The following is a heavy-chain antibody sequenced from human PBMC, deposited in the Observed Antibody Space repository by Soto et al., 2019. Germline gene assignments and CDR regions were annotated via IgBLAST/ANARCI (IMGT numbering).Heavy chain of an antibody. V-gene: IGHV4-59*01. D-gene: IGHD3-10*01. Sequence: SETLSLTCTVSGGSISSYYWIWILQPPGKGLEWIGYIYYSGSTNYNPSLKSRVTISVDTSKNQFSLKLSSVTAADTAVYYCARYGSGSSVWFDPWGQGTLVTVSS. CDR1: GGSISSYY. CDR3: ARYGSGSSVWFDP. J-gene: IGHJ5*02. CDR2: IYYSGST.